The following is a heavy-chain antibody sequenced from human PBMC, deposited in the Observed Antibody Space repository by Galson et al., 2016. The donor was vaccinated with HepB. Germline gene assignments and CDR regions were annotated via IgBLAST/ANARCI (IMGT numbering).Heavy chain of an antibody. V-gene: IGHV3-11*05. CDR3: ARVLSGYYQAFDY. D-gene: IGHD3-22*01. Sequence: SLRLSCAASGFTFSDYDMNWVRQAPGKGLEWVSCISSGSSIINYGDSVQGRITISRDNAKNSLYLQMHSLRADDTAVYYCARVLSGYYQAFDYWGQGILVTVSS. CDR2: ISSGSSII. J-gene: IGHJ4*02. CDR1: GFTFSDYD.